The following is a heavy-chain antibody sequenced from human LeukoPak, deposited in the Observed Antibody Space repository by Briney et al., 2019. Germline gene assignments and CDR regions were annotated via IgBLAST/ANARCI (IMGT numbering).Heavy chain of an antibody. V-gene: IGHV3-66*01. J-gene: IGHJ4*02. D-gene: IGHD3-3*01. CDR2: IYSGGST. CDR1: EFSVGSNY. CDR3: ARGSTYYDFWSGYSVGL. Sequence: GGSLRLSCAASEFSVGSNYMTWVRQAPGKGLEWVSLIYSGGSTYYADSVKGRFTISRDNSKNTLYLQMNSLRAEDTAVYYCARGSTYYDFWSGYSVGLWGQGTLVTVSS.